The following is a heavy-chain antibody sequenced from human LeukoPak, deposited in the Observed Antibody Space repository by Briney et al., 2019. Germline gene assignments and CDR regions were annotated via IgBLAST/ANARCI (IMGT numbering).Heavy chain of an antibody. D-gene: IGHD6-6*01. V-gene: IGHV3-7*01. CDR2: TNPGGSVK. J-gene: IGHJ4*02. CDR3: LAESSTLWDGY. Sequence: GGSLRLSCAASGFTFSRRWMDWVRQAPGKGLEWVANTNPGGSVKQYVGSVKGRFTVSRDNAKNSLYLQMNSLRAEDTAVYYCLAESSTLWDGYWGQGTLVTVSS. CDR1: GFTFSRRW.